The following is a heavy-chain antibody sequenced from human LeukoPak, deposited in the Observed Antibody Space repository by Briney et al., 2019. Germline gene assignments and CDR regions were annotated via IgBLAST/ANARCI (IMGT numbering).Heavy chain of an antibody. V-gene: IGHV4-4*07. CDR1: GVSISSYY. D-gene: IGHD2-2*01. Sequence: SETLSLTCTVSGVSISSYYWSWIRQPAGKGLEWVGRINTSGSTNYNPSLKSRVTMSVDTSKIQFSLKPSSVTAADTAVYYCARGSALGYCSSTSCQKAAFDPWGQGTLVTVPS. CDR3: ARGSALGYCSSTSCQKAAFDP. J-gene: IGHJ5*02. CDR2: INTSGST.